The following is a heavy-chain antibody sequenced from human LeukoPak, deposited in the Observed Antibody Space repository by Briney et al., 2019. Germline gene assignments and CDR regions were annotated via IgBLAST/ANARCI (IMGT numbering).Heavy chain of an antibody. CDR3: ARVAGGIYSSGWYGTMWFDP. CDR1: GFTFSSYS. Sequence: GGSLRLSCAASGFTFSSYSMNWVRQAPGKGLEWVSSISSSSSYIYYADSVKGRFTISRDNAKNSLYLQMNSLRAEDTAVYYCARVAGGIYSSGWYGTMWFDPWGQGTLVTVSP. V-gene: IGHV3-21*01. CDR2: ISSSSSYI. D-gene: IGHD6-19*01. J-gene: IGHJ5*02.